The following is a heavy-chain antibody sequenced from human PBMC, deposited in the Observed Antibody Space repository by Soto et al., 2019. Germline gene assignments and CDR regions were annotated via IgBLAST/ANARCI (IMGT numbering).Heavy chain of an antibody. CDR3: ARADDFSGRFDY. CDR1: GGSISSGDFY. D-gene: IGHD4-4*01. CDR2: IYYSGST. J-gene: IGHJ4*02. Sequence: TLSLTCTVSGGSISSGDFYWSWIRQPPGKGLELIGNIYYSGSTYYNPSLRSRAIMSVDTSQNQFSLKLSSLTAADTAVYFCARADDFSGRFDYWGQGALVTVSS. V-gene: IGHV4-30-4*01.